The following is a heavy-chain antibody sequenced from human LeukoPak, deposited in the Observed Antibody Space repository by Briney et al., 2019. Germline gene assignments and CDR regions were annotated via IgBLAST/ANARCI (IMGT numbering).Heavy chain of an antibody. CDR1: GGSFSGYY. J-gene: IGHJ4*02. CDR3: VGWGLSETYVISDY. CDR2: INHTGST. V-gene: IGHV4-34*01. D-gene: IGHD3-10*01. Sequence: SETPSLTCAMSGGSFSGYYWTWIRQPPGKGLEWIGEINHTGSTKYNPSLKSRVTISVDTSKNQFSLRLSSVTAADTAVYYCVGWGLSETYVISDYWGQGTLVTVSS.